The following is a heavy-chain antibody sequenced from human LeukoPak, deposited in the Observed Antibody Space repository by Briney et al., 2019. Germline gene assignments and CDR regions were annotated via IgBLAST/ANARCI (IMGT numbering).Heavy chain of an antibody. CDR3: ARDRYSGSLGFDY. J-gene: IGHJ4*02. D-gene: IGHD1-26*01. Sequence: GGSLGLSCAASGFTFSSYEMNWVRQAPGKGLEWVSYISSSGSTIYYADSVKGRFTISRDNAKNSLYLQMNSLRAEDTAVYYCARDRYSGSLGFDYWGQGTLVTVSS. CDR2: ISSSGSTI. CDR1: GFTFSSYE. V-gene: IGHV3-48*03.